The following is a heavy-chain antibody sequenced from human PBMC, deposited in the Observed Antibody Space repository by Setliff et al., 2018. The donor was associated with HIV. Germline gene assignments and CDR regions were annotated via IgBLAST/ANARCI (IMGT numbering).Heavy chain of an antibody. CDR1: TNTFLNYG. V-gene: IGHV1-18*01. CDR2: ISVHNYNS. Sequence: ASVKVSCKASTNTFLNYGISWVRQAPGQGLEWMGWISVHNYNSNYAQRFRDRVTMTTDIPTSTAYMELRGLRSDDTAVYYCARDVGYCTATSCQAGFDYWGQGTLVTVSS. D-gene: IGHD2-8*02. CDR3: ARDVGYCTATSCQAGFDY. J-gene: IGHJ4*02.